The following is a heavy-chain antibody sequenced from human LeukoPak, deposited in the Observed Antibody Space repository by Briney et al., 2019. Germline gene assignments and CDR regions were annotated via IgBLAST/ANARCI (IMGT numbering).Heavy chain of an antibody. D-gene: IGHD5-18*01. V-gene: IGHV3-15*01. J-gene: IGHJ4*02. CDR3: STESTAFDY. Sequence: GGSLRLSCAASGFTFSNAWMSWVRQGPGKGLEWVGRIKSKIDGGTTDYAAPVKGRFTISRDDPKNTLFLQMNSLKPEDSAVYYCSTESTAFDYWGQGTLVTVSS. CDR2: IKSKIDGGTT. CDR1: GFTFSNAW.